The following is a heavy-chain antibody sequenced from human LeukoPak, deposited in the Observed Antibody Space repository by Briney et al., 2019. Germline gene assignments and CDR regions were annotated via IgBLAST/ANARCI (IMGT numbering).Heavy chain of an antibody. V-gene: IGHV2-5*01. CDR1: GFSVSTGGGG. J-gene: IGHJ5*02. CDR2: IYWNDDK. D-gene: IGHD1-1*01. Sequence: SGPTLFHPPQTLTLTCTFSGFSVSTGGGGVGWIRQPPGKALEWLSLIYWNDDKRYSPSLKSRLTITKDTSKNQVVLTMTNMDPVDTATYYCAHSRPKELASWGQGTLVTVSS. CDR3: AHSRPKELAS.